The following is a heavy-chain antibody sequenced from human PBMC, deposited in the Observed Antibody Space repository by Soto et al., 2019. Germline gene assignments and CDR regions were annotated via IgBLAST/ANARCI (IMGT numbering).Heavy chain of an antibody. CDR3: VHLLTGGRIDS. D-gene: IGHD3-16*01. Sequence: QITLKESGPSLVKPTETLTLTCTFSGFSLSSSGVGVAWIRQPPGKPLEWLALIYWDDDKYTSPSLKSRLTITKDTSKNRVVLLMTNRDPVDTATYFCVHLLTGGRIDSLGQGTLVTVSS. CDR1: GFSLSSSGVG. V-gene: IGHV2-5*02. CDR2: IYWDDDK. J-gene: IGHJ4*02.